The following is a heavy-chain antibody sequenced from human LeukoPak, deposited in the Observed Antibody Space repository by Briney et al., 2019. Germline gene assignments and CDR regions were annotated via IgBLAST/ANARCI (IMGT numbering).Heavy chain of an antibody. CDR2: INQDGSEK. D-gene: IGHD6-19*01. Sequence: PGGSLRLSCAVSGFTFSIYWLSWVRQAPGPGLEWVANINQDGSEKNYVDSVKGRFTISRDNAKNSLYLQMNSLRAEDTAVYYCASNRWLPNWGQGTLVTVSS. CDR1: GFTFSIYW. J-gene: IGHJ4*02. CDR3: ASNRWLPN. V-gene: IGHV3-7*01.